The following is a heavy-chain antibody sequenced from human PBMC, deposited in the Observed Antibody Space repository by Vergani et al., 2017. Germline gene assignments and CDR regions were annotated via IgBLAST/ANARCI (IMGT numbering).Heavy chain of an antibody. D-gene: IGHD3-22*01. CDR3: ARRKYYYDSSGYPYYFDY. CDR1: GFSLSNARMG. Sequence: QVTLQESGPVLVKPTETLTLTCTVSGFSLSNARMGVSWIRQPPGKALEWLAHIFSNDEKSYSTSLKSRLTISKDTSKSQVVLTMTNMDPVDTATYYCARRKYYYDSSGYPYYFDYWGQGTLVTVSS. J-gene: IGHJ4*02. CDR2: IFSNDEK. V-gene: IGHV2-26*01.